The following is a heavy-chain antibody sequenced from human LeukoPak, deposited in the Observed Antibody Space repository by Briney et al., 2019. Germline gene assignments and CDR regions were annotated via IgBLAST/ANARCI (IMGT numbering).Heavy chain of an antibody. CDR2: IWHDGSHK. D-gene: IGHD3-10*01. Sequence: GRSLRLSCAASGFAFNTYAMHWVRQAPGQGLEWVALIWHDGSHKFYSNSVRGQFTISRDNSKNTVSLQMNNLRPEDTADYCAREIFGPGSYPDFWGQGTLVTVSS. CDR3: AREIFGPGSYPDF. J-gene: IGHJ4*02. V-gene: IGHV3-33*01. CDR1: GFAFNTYA.